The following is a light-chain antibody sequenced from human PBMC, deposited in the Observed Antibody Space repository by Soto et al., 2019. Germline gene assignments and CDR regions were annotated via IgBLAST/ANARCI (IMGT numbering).Light chain of an antibody. CDR2: DAS. V-gene: IGKV3-15*01. CDR3: QQYYDWPIT. CDR1: QTIDNT. Sequence: IVMTQSPATLSLSPWERATLSCRASQTIDNTLAWYQRKPGQAPRLLIYDASTRATGVPARFSGSGSGTDFTLTISSLQSEDFAVYYCQQYYDWPITFGQGTRLEIK. J-gene: IGKJ5*01.